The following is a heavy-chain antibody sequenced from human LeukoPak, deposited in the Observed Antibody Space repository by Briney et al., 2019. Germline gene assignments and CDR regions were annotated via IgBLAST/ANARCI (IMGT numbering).Heavy chain of an antibody. V-gene: IGHV1-69*13. CDR1: GGTLSSYA. J-gene: IGHJ5*02. CDR3: ATSTVRYYDILTGANWFDP. CDR2: IIPIFGTA. D-gene: IGHD3-9*01. Sequence: GASVKVSCKASGGTLSSYAISWVRQAPGQGLEWMGGIIPIFGTANYAQKFQGRVTITADESTSTAYMELSSLRSEDTAVYYCATSTVRYYDILTGANWFDPWGQGTLVTVSS.